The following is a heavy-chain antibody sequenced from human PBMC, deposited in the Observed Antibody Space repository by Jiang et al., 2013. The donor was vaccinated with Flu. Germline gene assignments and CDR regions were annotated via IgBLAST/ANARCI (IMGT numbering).Heavy chain of an antibody. Sequence: SGAEVKKPGSSVKVSCKASGGTFKKYGISWVRQAPGQGLEWMGGIIPIFGTPNYAQKFQGRVTITADESTSTAYMELSSLRSEDTAVYYCASSYGGWAHRGWFDPWGQGTLVTVSS. CDR2: IIPIFGTP. CDR3: ASSYGGWAHRGWFDP. D-gene: IGHD4-23*01. V-gene: IGHV1-69*01. J-gene: IGHJ5*02. CDR1: GGTFKKYG.